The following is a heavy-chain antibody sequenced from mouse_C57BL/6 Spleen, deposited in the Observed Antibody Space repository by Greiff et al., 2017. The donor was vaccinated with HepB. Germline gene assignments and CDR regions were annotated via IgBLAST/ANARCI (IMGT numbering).Heavy chain of an antibody. Sequence: EVKLVESGGDLVKPGGSLKLSCAASGFTFSSYGMSWVRQTPDKRLEWVATISSGGSYTYYPDSVKGRFTISRDNAKNTLYLQMSSLKSEDTAMYYCARPYGYDEYYFDYWGQGTTLTVSS. J-gene: IGHJ2*01. CDR1: GFTFSSYG. CDR3: ARPYGYDEYYFDY. V-gene: IGHV5-6*01. CDR2: ISSGGSYT. D-gene: IGHD2-2*01.